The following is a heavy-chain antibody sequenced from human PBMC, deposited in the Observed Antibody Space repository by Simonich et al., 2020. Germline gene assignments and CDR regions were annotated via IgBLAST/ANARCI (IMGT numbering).Heavy chain of an antibody. V-gene: IGHV4-34*01. D-gene: IGHD3-9*01. J-gene: IGHJ5*02. CDR2: INHSGNT. Sequence: QVQLQQWGAGLLKPSETLSLTCAVYGGSFSGYYWSWIRQPPGKGLGWIGEINHSGNTNDNHALKSRITKSVDTSKNQFSLKLSSGTAADTAVYYCARCGLVNYDILTGYHNWFDPWGQGTLVTVSS. CDR3: ARCGLVNYDILTGYHNWFDP. CDR1: GGSFSGYY.